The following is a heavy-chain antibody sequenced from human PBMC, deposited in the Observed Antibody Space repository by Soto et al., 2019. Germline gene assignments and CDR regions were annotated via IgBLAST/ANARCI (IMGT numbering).Heavy chain of an antibody. CDR1: GGSISSGDYY. J-gene: IGHJ4*02. CDR3: ARAAYYDFWSGYSPYFDY. V-gene: IGHV4-30-4*01. D-gene: IGHD3-3*01. CDR2: IYYSGST. Sequence: LSLTCTVSGGSISSGDYYWSWIRQPPGKGLEWIGYIYYSGSTYYNPSLKSRVTISVDTSKNQFSLKLSSVTAADTAVYYCARAAYYDFWSGYSPYFDYWGQGTLVTVSS.